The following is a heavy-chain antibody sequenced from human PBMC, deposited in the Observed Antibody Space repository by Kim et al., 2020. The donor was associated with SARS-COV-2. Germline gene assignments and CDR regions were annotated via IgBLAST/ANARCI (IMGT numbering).Heavy chain of an antibody. V-gene: IGHV3-23*01. J-gene: IGHJ4*02. D-gene: IGHD6-19*01. Sequence: DAGKGRFTVSRDHSKNMLYLQMNSLGAEDTAVYYCATRHSSGWYPDYWGQGTLVTVSS. CDR3: ATRHSSGWYPDY.